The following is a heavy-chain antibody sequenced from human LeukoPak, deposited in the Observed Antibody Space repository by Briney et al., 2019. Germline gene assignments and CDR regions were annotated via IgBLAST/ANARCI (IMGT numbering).Heavy chain of an antibody. V-gene: IGHV1-18*01. J-gene: IGHJ4*02. Sequence: GAPVKVSCKASGYTFTSYGISWVRQAPGQGLEWMGWISAYNGNTNYAQKLQGRVTMTTDTSTSTAYMELRSLRSDDTAVYYCARVHIVVVVAATSPPDYWGQGTLVTVSS. D-gene: IGHD2-15*01. CDR3: ARVHIVVVVAATSPPDY. CDR1: GYTFTSYG. CDR2: ISAYNGNT.